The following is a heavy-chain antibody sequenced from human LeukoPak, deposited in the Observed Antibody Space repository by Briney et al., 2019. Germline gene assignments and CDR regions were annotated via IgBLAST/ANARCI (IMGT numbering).Heavy chain of an antibody. CDR3: ATADLADFHY. V-gene: IGHV3-66*01. J-gene: IGHJ4*02. CDR2: IYSGGST. Sequence: PGGSLRLSCAASGFTVSSNYMTWVRQAPGKGLEWVSVIYSGGSTYYADSVKGRFTISRDRSKNTLYLQMDSLRAEDTAVFYCATADLADFHYWGQGTLVTVSS. CDR1: GFTVSSNY.